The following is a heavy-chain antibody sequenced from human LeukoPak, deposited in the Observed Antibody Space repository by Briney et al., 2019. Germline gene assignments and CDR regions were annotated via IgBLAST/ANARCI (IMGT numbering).Heavy chain of an antibody. D-gene: IGHD3-9*01. J-gene: IGHJ4*02. Sequence: PSETLSLTCTVSGGSISSSSDYWGWIRQHPGKGLECIGSIYYSGTTYYNPSLKSRATISADTSTHPFSLQRSSPPATDTDLYARARLPITVDKGTEVLRYCDYLDYGGQGTLVTVS. CDR3: ARLPITVDKGTEVLRYCDYLDY. CDR1: GGSISSSSDY. V-gene: IGHV4-39*01. CDR2: IYYSGTT.